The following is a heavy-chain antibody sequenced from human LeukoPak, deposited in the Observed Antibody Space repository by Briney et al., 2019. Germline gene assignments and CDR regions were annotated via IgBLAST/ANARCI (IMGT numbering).Heavy chain of an antibody. CDR2: IYYSGST. V-gene: IGHV4-30-4*01. J-gene: IGHJ4*02. CDR1: GGSISSGDYY. CDR3: ARRYYYDSSGYQYYFDY. Sequence: PSETLSLTCTVSGGSISSGDYYWSWIRQPPGKGLKWIGYIYYSGSTYYNPSLKSRVTISVDTSKNQSSLKLSSVTAADTAVYYCARRYYYDSSGYQYYFDYWGQGTLVTVSS. D-gene: IGHD3-22*01.